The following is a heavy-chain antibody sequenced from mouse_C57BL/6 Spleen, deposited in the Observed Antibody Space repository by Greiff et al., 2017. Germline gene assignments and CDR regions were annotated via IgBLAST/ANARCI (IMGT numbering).Heavy chain of an antibody. CDR2: ISSGGDYI. D-gene: IGHD4-1*01. V-gene: IGHV5-9-1*02. CDR3: TRERDWDVFAY. CDR1: GFTFSSYA. J-gene: IGHJ3*01. Sequence: DVHLVASGEGLVKPGGSLKLFCAASGFTFSSYAMSLVRQTPEKRLEWVAYISSGGDYIYYADTVKGRFTISRDKARNTLYLQMSSLKSEDTAMYYCTRERDWDVFAYWGQGTLVTVSA.